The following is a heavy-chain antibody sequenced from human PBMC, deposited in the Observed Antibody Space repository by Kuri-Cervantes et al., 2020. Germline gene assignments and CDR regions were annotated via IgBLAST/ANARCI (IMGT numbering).Heavy chain of an antibody. J-gene: IGHJ3*02. CDR3: ARGRYSYGYGI. D-gene: IGHD5-18*01. CDR1: GYTFTSYY. Sequence: ASVKVSCKASGYTFTSYYMHWVRQAPGQGLEWMGIINPSGGSTSYAQKFQGRVTMTRSTSISTAYMELSSLRSGDTAVYYCARGRYSYGYGIWGQGTMVTVSS. V-gene: IGHV1-46*01. CDR2: INPSGGST.